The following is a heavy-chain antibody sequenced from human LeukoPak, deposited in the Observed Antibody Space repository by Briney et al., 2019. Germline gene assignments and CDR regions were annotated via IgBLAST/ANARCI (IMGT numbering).Heavy chain of an antibody. CDR1: GFTFSSYE. J-gene: IGHJ3*02. CDR2: ISSSGSTI. D-gene: IGHD6-13*01. Sequence: GGSLRLSCAASGFTFSSYEMNWVRQAPGKGLEWVSYISSSGSTIYYADSVKGRFTISRDNAKSSLYLQMNSLRAEDTAVYYCAKSLPAAAGTGSFDIWGQGTLVTVSS. V-gene: IGHV3-48*03. CDR3: AKSLPAAAGTGSFDI.